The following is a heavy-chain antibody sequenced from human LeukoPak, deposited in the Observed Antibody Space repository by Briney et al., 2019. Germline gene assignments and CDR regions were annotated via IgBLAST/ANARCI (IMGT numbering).Heavy chain of an antibody. Sequence: EWVSFIYSGDSTYYADSVKGRFTISRDNSKNTLYLQMNSLRAEDTAVYYCTRVGEDDTFDLWGQGT. D-gene: IGHD3-16*01. J-gene: IGHJ3*01. CDR2: IYSGDST. CDR3: TRVGEDDTFDL. V-gene: IGHV3-66*01.